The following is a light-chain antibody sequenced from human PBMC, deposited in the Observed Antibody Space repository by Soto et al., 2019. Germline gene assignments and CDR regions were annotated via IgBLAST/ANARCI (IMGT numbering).Light chain of an antibody. V-gene: IGKV3-15*01. CDR2: GAY. J-gene: IGKJ4*01. Sequence: EIVMTQSPATLSVSPGERAALSCRASQSVSTNLAWYQQKPSQAPRLLIYGAYTRATGIPARFSGSGSGTEFTLTISSLQSEDFAVYYCQQYNNWPPLTFGGGTKVEIK. CDR3: QQYNNWPPLT. CDR1: QSVSTN.